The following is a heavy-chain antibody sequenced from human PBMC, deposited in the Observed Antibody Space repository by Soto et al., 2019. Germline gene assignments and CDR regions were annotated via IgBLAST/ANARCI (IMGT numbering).Heavy chain of an antibody. CDR3: ERDRNDYGDYYSDY. CDR1: GYTFNSYG. J-gene: IGHJ4*02. D-gene: IGHD4-17*01. CDR2: ISAYNGNT. V-gene: IGHV1-18*01. Sequence: ASLKVSCKASGYTFNSYGISWVRQAPGQGLEWMGWISAYNGNTNYAQKLQGRVTMTTDTSTSTAYMELRSLRSDDTAVYYCERDRNDYGDYYSDYWGQGTLVTVSS.